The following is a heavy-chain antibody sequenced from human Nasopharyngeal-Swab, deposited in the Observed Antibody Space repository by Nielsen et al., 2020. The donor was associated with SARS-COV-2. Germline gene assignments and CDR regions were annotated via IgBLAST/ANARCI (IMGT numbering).Heavy chain of an antibody. CDR3: ARLKYDFWNGPPEDY. CDR1: GFTFSNYW. D-gene: IGHD3-3*01. Sequence: GGSLKISCAASGFTFSNYWMSWVRQAPGKGLEWVANIKQDGSEIYYVDSLKGRFTISRDNAKNSLYLQMNSLRAEDTAVYYCARLKYDFWNGPPEDYWGQGTLVTVSS. CDR2: IKQDGSEI. J-gene: IGHJ4*02. V-gene: IGHV3-7*01.